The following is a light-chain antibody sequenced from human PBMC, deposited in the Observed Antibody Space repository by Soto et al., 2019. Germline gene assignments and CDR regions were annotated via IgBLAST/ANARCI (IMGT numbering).Light chain of an antibody. CDR2: ANS. Sequence: QSVLTQPPSVSGAPGQRVTISCTGSSFNIGAGYDVHWYQQLPGTAPKFLIYANSNRPSGVPDRFSGSKSGTSASLAITGLQAEDEADYYCQSYDSSLSGVVFGGGTKVTV. CDR1: SFNIGAGYD. CDR3: QSYDSSLSGVV. J-gene: IGLJ2*01. V-gene: IGLV1-40*01.